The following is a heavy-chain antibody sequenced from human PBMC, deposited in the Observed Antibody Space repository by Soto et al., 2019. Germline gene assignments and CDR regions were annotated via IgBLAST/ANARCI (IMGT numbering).Heavy chain of an antibody. V-gene: IGHV3-23*01. CDR3: AKLRYSSGWYPEYYFDY. CDR2: ISGSGGST. D-gene: IGHD6-19*01. Sequence: PGGSLRLSCAASGFTFSSYAMSWVRQAPGKGLEWVSAISGSGGSTYYADSVKGRFTISRDNSKNTLYLQMNSLRAEDTAVYYCAKLRYSSGWYPEYYFDYWSQGTLVTVSS. J-gene: IGHJ4*02. CDR1: GFTFSSYA.